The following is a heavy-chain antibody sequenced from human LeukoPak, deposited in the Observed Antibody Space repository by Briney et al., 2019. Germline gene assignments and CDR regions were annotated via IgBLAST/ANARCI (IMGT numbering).Heavy chain of an antibody. J-gene: IGHJ4*02. V-gene: IGHV5-51*01. D-gene: IGHD3-16*01. CDR1: GYSFSNYW. CDR2: IYPGDSDT. CDR3: ARHYYDYVWGSYGIDY. Sequence: GESLKVSCKGSGYSFSNYWIGWVRQMPGKGLEWMGIIYPGDSDTRYSPSFQGQVTISADKSISTAYLQWSSLKASDTAMYYCARHYYDYVWGSYGIDYWGQGTLVTVSS.